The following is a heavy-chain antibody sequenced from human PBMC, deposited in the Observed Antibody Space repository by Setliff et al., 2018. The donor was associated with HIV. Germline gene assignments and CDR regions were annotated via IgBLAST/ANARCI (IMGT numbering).Heavy chain of an antibody. CDR3: ARGSVFWDRGNHYQYMDV. D-gene: IGHD3-10*01. V-gene: IGHV4-34*01. Sequence: SETLSLTCAIYGGSFSGYFWIWIRQPPGKGLEWIGEINHRGSIYYNLSLKSRVTIAVDTSKNQFSLNLSAVTAADTAVYYCARGSVFWDRGNHYQYMDVWAKGTTVTVSS. CDR1: GGSFSGYF. CDR2: INHRGSI. J-gene: IGHJ6*03.